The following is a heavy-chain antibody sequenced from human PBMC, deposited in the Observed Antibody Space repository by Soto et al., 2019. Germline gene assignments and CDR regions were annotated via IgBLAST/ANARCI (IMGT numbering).Heavy chain of an antibody. CDR3: GKVLVGATGHTDSDS. V-gene: IGHV4-39*01. Sequence: PSETLSLTCTVSGGSIYRSGYYWGWIRQPPGRGLEWVGNIDYNGVTYSNPSLKSRVTISRDTSKNQFSLKLTSVTAADTALYYCGKVLVGATGHTDSDSWGPGTLGTV. CDR1: GGSIYRSGYY. D-gene: IGHD2-15*01. CDR2: IDYNGVT. J-gene: IGHJ4*02.